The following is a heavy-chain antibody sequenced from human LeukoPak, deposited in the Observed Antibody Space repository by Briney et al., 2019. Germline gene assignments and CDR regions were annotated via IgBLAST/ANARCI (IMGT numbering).Heavy chain of an antibody. V-gene: IGHV1-2*06. J-gene: IGHJ4*02. Sequence: GASVKVSCKASGYTFTSYYMHWVRQAPGQGLEWMGLINPNSGGTNYAQKFQGRVTMTRDTSISTAYMELSRLRSDDTAVYYCARDLGYYDSSGYLFDYWGQGTLVTVSS. CDR2: INPNSGGT. CDR3: ARDLGYYDSSGYLFDY. CDR1: GYTFTSYY. D-gene: IGHD3-22*01.